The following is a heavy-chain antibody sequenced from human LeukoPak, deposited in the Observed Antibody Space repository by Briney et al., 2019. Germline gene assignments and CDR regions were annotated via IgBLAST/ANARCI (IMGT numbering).Heavy chain of an antibody. V-gene: IGHV4-34*01. CDR1: GGSFSGYY. J-gene: IGHJ6*02. CDR3: AKLGIAAAGNYYGMDV. CDR2: INHSGST. Sequence: SETLSLTCAVYGGSFSGYYWSWIRQPPGKGLEWIGEINHSGSTNYNPSLKSRVTISVDTSKNQFSLKLSSVTAADTAVYYCAKLGIAAAGNYYGMDVWGQGTTVTVSS. D-gene: IGHD6-13*01.